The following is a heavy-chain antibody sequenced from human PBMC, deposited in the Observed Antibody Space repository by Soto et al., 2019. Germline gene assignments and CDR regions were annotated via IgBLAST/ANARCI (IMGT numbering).Heavy chain of an antibody. CDR3: TRVYGDYGTLSDY. V-gene: IGHV3-21*01. CDR1: GFTFSSYS. D-gene: IGHD4-17*01. Sequence: PGGSLRLSCAASGFTFSSYSMNWVRQAPGKGLEWVSSISSSSSYIYYADSVRGRFTISRDNAKNSLYLQMNSLRAEDTAAYYCTRVYGDYGTLSDYWGRGTLVTVSS. CDR2: ISSSSSYI. J-gene: IGHJ4*02.